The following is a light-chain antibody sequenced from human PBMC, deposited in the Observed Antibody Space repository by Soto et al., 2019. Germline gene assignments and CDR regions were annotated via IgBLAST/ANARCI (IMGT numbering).Light chain of an antibody. CDR2: KAS. J-gene: IGKJ1*01. CDR3: QQYNSYPWT. Sequence: DIPMTQSPSTLSASVGDRITITCRASESISSYLAWYQQEPGKAPKLLIYKASSLQTGVPSRFSGSGSGTEFTRTISSLQPDDFATYYCQQYNSYPWTFGQGTKVE. CDR1: ESISSY. V-gene: IGKV1-5*03.